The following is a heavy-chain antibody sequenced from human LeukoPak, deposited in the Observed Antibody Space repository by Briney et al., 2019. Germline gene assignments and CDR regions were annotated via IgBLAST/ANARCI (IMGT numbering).Heavy chain of an antibody. CDR3: ARVSGYSNYGSLAFDY. CDR2: INHSGST. Sequence: PSETLSLTCAVYGGSFSGYYWSWIRQPPGKGLEWIGEINHSGSTNYNPSLKSRVTISVDTSKNQFSLKLSSVTAADTAVYYCARVSGYSNYGSLAFDYWGQGTLVTVSS. V-gene: IGHV4-34*01. J-gene: IGHJ4*02. CDR1: GGSFSGYY. D-gene: IGHD4-11*01.